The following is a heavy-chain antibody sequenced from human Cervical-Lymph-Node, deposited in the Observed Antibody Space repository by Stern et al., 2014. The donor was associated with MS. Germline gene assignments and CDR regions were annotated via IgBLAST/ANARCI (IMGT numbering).Heavy chain of an antibody. CDR1: GYTFTSYA. Sequence: VQLVQSGAEVKKPGASVKGSCKASGYTFTSYAMHWVRQAPGQRLEWMGWINAGNGNTKYSQKFQGRVTITRDTSASTAYMELSSLRSEDTAVYYCARGGSGSSNRFMDVWGQGTTVTVSS. CDR2: INAGNGNT. CDR3: ARGGSGSSNRFMDV. D-gene: IGHD6-19*01. V-gene: IGHV1-3*01. J-gene: IGHJ6*02.